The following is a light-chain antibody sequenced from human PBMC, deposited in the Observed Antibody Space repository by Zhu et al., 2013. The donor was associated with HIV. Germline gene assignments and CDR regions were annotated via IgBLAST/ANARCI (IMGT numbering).Light chain of an antibody. CDR2: AAS. CDR1: QSISNY. J-gene: IGKJ1*01. Sequence: DIQMTQSSSSLSASVGDRVTITCRASQSISNYLNWYQQKPGRAPNLLIYAASSLQSGVPSRFSGSGSGTDFTLTIGSLQPEDFATYYCQQTYSIPWTFGQGTKVEIK. V-gene: IGKV1-39*01. CDR3: QQTYSIPWT.